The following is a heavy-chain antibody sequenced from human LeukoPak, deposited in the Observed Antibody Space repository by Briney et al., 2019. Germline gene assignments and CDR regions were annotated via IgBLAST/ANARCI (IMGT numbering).Heavy chain of an antibody. CDR3: ARDPHRELLRQGWFDP. Sequence: NPSETLSLTCTVSGGSISSSSYYWGWLRQPPGKGLEWFGSIYYSGSTYYNPSLKSRVTISADTSKNQFSQKLSSVTAADTAVYYCARDPHRELLRQGWFDPWGRGTLVTVPS. CDR1: GGSISSSSYY. V-gene: IGHV4-39*07. CDR2: IYYSGST. J-gene: IGHJ5*02. D-gene: IGHD1-26*01.